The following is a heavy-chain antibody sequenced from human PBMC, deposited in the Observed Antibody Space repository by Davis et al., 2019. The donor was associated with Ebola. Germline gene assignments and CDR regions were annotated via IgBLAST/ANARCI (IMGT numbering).Heavy chain of an antibody. CDR2: ISSNGGST. CDR1: GFTFSSYA. D-gene: IGHD5-12*01. Sequence: GESLKISCAASGFTFSSYAMHWVRQAPGKGLEYVSAISSNGGSTYYADSVKGRFTISRDNSKNTLYLQMSSLRAEDTAVYYCVKEPIVATKSGQWLGYYFDYWGQGTLVTVSS. CDR3: VKEPIVATKSGQWLGYYFDY. J-gene: IGHJ4*02. V-gene: IGHV3-64D*08.